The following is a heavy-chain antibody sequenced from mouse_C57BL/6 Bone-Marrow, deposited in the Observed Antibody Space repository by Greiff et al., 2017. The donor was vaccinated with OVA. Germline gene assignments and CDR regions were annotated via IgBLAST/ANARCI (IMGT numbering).Heavy chain of an antibody. V-gene: IGHV1-55*01. CDR1: GYTFTSYW. Sequence: QVQLQQPGAELVKPGASVKMSCKASGYTFTSYWITWVKQRPGQGLEWIGDIYPGSGSTNYNEKFKSKATLTVDTSSSTAYMQLSILTSEDSAVYYCASSLPITTVDGYCYWDFWCTGTSVTVSS. D-gene: IGHD1-1*01. J-gene: IGHJ1*03. CDR2: IYPGSGST. CDR3: ASSLPITTVDGYCYWDF.